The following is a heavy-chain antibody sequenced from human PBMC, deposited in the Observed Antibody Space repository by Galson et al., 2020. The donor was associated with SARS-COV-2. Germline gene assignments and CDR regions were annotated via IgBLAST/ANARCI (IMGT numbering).Heavy chain of an antibody. D-gene: IGHD6-19*01. V-gene: IGHV5-51*01. J-gene: IGHJ1*01. CDR1: GYNFRNFW. Sequence: GESLKISCKGSGYNFRNFWIGWVRQMPGKGLEWIGTVHPGDSDTRISPSFQGQVTISVDQSNTATFLQWSSLRASDTAIYYCARSGHCNSGSCVQFEEWGQGTRVTVTS. CDR2: VHPGDSDT. CDR3: ARSGHCNSGSCVQFEE.